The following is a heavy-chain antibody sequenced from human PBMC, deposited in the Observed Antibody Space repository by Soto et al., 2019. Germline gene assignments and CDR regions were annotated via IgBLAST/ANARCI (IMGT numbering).Heavy chain of an antibody. CDR2: IHPGNSNT. D-gene: IGHD1-1*01. Sequence: GESLKISCKGSGYGFSIHWVAWLRQMPGKGLEWVGIIHPGNSNTMYSPSFQGQVTISADKSISTAYLQWSSLKASDTAMYYCARLELGIRGPGAFDIWGQGTMVTVSS. V-gene: IGHV5-51*01. CDR3: ARLELGIRGPGAFDI. J-gene: IGHJ3*02. CDR1: GYGFSIHW.